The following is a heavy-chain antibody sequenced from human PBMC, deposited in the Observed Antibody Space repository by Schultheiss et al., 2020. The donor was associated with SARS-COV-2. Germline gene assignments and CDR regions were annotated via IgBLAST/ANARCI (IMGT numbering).Heavy chain of an antibody. CDR1: GGSISSYY. Sequence: SETLSLTCTVSGGSISSYYWSWIRQPPGKGLEWIGYIYYSGSTNYNPSLKSRVTISVDTSKNQFSLKLSSVTAADTAVYYCARDRGFDSSSWYDSSAGRYGMDVWGQGTTVTVSS. CDR3: ARDRGFDSSSWYDSSAGRYGMDV. V-gene: IGHV4-59*01. D-gene: IGHD6-13*01. J-gene: IGHJ6*02. CDR2: IYYSGST.